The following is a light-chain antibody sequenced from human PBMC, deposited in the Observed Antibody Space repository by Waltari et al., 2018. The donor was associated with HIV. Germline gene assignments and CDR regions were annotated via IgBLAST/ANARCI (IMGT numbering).Light chain of an antibody. CDR2: DTS. CDR3: QQRSKWPPVA. V-gene: IGKV3-11*01. J-gene: IGKJ5*01. CDR1: QSVGSY. Sequence: EIVLTQSPATLSLSPGERATLSCRASQSVGSYLAWYQQKPGQAPSLLIFDTSNRATGIPARFSGSGSGTDFTLSINSLEPEDFAIYYCQQRSKWPPVAFGQGTRLEIK.